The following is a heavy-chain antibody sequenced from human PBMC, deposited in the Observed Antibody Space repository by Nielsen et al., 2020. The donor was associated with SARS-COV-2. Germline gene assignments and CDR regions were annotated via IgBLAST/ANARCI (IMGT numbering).Heavy chain of an antibody. J-gene: IGHJ6*02. D-gene: IGHD4-23*01. V-gene: IGHV1-46*01. CDR2: INPSGGST. CDR1: GYTFTSYY. CDR3: AKDGGSTVVRQQSMDV. Sequence: ASVKVSCKASGYTFTSYYMHWVRQAPGQGLEWMGIINPSGGSTSYAQKFQGRVTMTRDTSTSTVYMELSSLRSEDTAVYYCAKDGGSTVVRQQSMDVWGQGTTVTVSS.